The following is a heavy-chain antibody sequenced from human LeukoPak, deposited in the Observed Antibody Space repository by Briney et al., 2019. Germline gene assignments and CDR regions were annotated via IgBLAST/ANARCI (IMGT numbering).Heavy chain of an antibody. D-gene: IGHD6-19*01. CDR1: GGSISSGGYY. J-gene: IGHJ5*02. V-gene: IGHV4-39*07. Sequence: PSETLSLTCTVSGGSISSGGYYWSWIRQTPGKGLEWIGSIYYSGTTYYNPSLESRVTISIDTSKNQFSVKLTSVTAADTAVYYCARDQGAVAGIDPWGQGTLVTVSS. CDR2: IYYSGTT. CDR3: ARDQGAVAGIDP.